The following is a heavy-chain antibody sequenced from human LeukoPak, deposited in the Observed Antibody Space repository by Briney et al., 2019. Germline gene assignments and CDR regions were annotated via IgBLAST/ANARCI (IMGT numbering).Heavy chain of an antibody. J-gene: IGHJ6*02. CDR3: ASLLGPRSGKDV. D-gene: IGHD3-10*01. V-gene: IGHV3-21*01. CDR1: GFTFSSYS. CDR2: ISSSSSYI. Sequence: GGSLRLSCAASGFTFSSYSMNWVRQAPGKGLEWVSSISSSSSYIYYADSVKGRFTISRDNAKNSLYLQMNSLRAEDTAVYYCASLLGPRSGKDVWGQGTTVTVSS.